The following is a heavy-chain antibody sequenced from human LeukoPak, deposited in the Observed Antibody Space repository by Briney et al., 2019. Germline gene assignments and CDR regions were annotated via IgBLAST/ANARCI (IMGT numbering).Heavy chain of an antibody. CDR2: IKRRTDGGAT. V-gene: IGHV3-15*01. CDR3: TTVWSSGSFGY. J-gene: IGHJ4*02. CDR1: GFTFSNAW. D-gene: IGHD3-22*01. Sequence: PGGSLRLSCAASGFTFSNAWLRWVRQAPGKGLEWVGRIKRRTDGGATDYAAPVKGRFTISRDDSNNTLYLQVNSLKTEDTAVYYCTTVWSSGSFGYWGQGTLVTVSS.